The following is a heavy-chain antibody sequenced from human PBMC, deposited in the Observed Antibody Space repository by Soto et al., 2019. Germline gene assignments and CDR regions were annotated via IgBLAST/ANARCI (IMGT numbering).Heavy chain of an antibody. CDR2: INPSGGST. CDR3: ARDRGGGGTGDY. D-gene: IGHD2-15*01. J-gene: IGHJ4*02. V-gene: IGHV1-46*03. CDR1: GYTFTSYY. Sequence: QVQLVQSGAEVKKPGASVKVSCKASGYTFTSYYMHWVRQAPGQGLEWMGIINPSGGSTSYAQECQGRVTMTRDTSTSTVYMELSSLRSGDTAVYYCARDRGGGGTGDYWGQGTLVTVSS.